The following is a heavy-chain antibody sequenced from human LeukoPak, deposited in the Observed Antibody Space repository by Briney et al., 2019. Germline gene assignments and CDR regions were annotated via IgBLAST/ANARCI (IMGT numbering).Heavy chain of an antibody. Sequence: SETLSLTCAVYGGSFSGYYWSWIRQLPGKGLEWIGYIYYSGSTYYNPSLKSRVTISVDTSQNQFSLKLNSVTAAETAMYYCARVREATARPYFDYWGQGSLVTVSS. V-gene: IGHV4-31*11. D-gene: IGHD5-24*01. CDR1: GGSFSGYY. CDR3: ARVREATARPYFDY. CDR2: IYYSGST. J-gene: IGHJ4*02.